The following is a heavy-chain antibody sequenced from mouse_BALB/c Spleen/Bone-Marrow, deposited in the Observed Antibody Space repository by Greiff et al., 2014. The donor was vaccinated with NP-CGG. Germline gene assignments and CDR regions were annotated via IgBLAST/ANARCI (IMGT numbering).Heavy chain of an antibody. Sequence: QVQLQQSGSALVRPGASVKLSCKASGYTFTNSWMHWEKQRPGQGLEWIGEIHPNSGNTNYNEKFEGKATLTVDTSSTTAYVDLSSLTSEDSAVYYCARHHKYAYYFAYWGRGTALPVPS. CDR2: IHPNSGNT. CDR1: GYTFTNSW. D-gene: IGHD2-14*01. CDR3: ARHHKYAYYFAY. V-gene: IGHV1S130*01. J-gene: IGHJ2*01.